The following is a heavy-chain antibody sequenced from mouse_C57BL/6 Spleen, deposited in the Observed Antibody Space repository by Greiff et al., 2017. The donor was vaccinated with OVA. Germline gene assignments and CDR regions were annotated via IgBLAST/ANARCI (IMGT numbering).Heavy chain of an antibody. CDR1: GYTFTSYW. CDR2: IHPNSGST. CDR3: ARPYYYGSSYYYAMDY. D-gene: IGHD1-1*01. V-gene: IGHV1-64*01. J-gene: IGHJ4*01. Sequence: VQLQQSGAELVKPGASVKLSCKASGYTFTSYWMHWVKQRPGQGLEWIGMIHPNSGSTNYNEKFKSKATLTVDKSSSTAYMQLSSLTSEDSAVYYCARPYYYGSSYYYAMDYWGQGTSVTVSS.